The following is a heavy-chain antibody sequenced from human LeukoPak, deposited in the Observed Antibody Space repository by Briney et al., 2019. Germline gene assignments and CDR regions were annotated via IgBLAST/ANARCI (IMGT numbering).Heavy chain of an antibody. J-gene: IGHJ4*02. D-gene: IGHD6-13*01. V-gene: IGHV3-23*01. CDR2: ISYSGGST. Sequence: GGSLRLSRTASGFTFSSYAMSWVRQAPGKGLEGVSAISYSGGSTYYADSVTGRFTISRDNSKNTLYLRMNSLRSEDTAVYYCASGQQQLAAPPDYWGQGTLVTVSS. CDR3: ASGQQQLAAPPDY. CDR1: GFTFSSYA.